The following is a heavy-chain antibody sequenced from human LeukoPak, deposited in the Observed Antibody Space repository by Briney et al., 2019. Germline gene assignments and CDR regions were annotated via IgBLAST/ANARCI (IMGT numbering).Heavy chain of an antibody. D-gene: IGHD6-13*01. J-gene: IGHJ4*02. Sequence: PGGSLRLSCAASGFTFDDYAMHWVRQAPGKGLEWVSGISWNSGSIGYADSVKGRFTISRDNAENSLYLQMNSLRAEDTALYYCAKAAGYSSSWYPNHYFDYWGQGTLVTVSS. V-gene: IGHV3-9*01. CDR1: GFTFDDYA. CDR2: ISWNSGSI. CDR3: AKAAGYSSSWYPNHYFDY.